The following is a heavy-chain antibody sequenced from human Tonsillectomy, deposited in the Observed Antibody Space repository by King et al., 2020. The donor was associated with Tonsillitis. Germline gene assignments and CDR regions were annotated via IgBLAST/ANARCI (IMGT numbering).Heavy chain of an antibody. J-gene: IGHJ3*01. V-gene: IGHV3-33*05. Sequence: VQLVESGGGVVQPGGSLRLSCASSGFAFNSYGMHWVRQAPGKGLEWVAVISYDASRQNYADSVKGRFTISRDNSKKKVYLQMNSLRAEDTATYYCANLAIDSFDVWGQGTKVIVSS. CDR1: GFAFNSYG. CDR3: ANLAIDSFDV. CDR2: ISYDASRQ.